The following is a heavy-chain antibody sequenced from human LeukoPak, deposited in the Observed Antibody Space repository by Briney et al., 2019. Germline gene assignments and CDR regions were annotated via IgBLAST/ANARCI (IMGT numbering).Heavy chain of an antibody. CDR3: ARQDIAAAGFFDY. CDR1: GGSISSYY. Sequence: KASETLSLTCTVSGGSISSYYWSWIRQPPGKGLEWIGYIYYSGSTNYNPSLKSRVTISVDTSKNQFSLKLSSVTAADTAVYYCARQDIAAAGFFDYWGQGALVTVSS. D-gene: IGHD6-13*01. J-gene: IGHJ4*02. CDR2: IYYSGST. V-gene: IGHV4-59*08.